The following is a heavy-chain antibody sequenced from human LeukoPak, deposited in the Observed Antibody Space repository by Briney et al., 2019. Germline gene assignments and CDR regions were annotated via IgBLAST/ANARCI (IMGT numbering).Heavy chain of an antibody. J-gene: IGHJ1*01. CDR1: GGTFSSYA. CDR2: IIPILGIA. V-gene: IGHV1-69*04. D-gene: IGHD3-10*01. CDR3: ARSPSDYYGSGSYH. Sequence: GASVTVSCKASGGTFSSYAISWVRQAPGQGLEWMGRIIPILGIANYAQKFQGRVTITADKSTSTAYMELSSLRSEDTAVYYCARSPSDYYGSGSYHWGQGTLVTVSS.